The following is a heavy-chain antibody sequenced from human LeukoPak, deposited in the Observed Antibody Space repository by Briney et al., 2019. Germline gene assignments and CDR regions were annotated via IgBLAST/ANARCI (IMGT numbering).Heavy chain of an antibody. D-gene: IGHD6-19*01. J-gene: IGHJ4*02. CDR2: IYHSETT. CDR1: GDSISSYY. CDR3: ARHELKSSGWHSDY. Sequence: SETLSLTCTVSGDSISSYYWSWIRQPPGKGLEWIGYIYHSETTNYNPSLKSRLTMSVDTSKNQFSLKLSSVTAADTAVYYCARHELKSSGWHSDYWGQGTLVTVSS. V-gene: IGHV4-59*08.